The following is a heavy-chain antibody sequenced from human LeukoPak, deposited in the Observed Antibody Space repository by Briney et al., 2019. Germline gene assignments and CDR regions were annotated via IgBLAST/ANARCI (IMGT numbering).Heavy chain of an antibody. V-gene: IGHV4-39*01. D-gene: IGHD1-14*01. J-gene: IGHJ4*02. CDR1: GGSISSSDYY. Sequence: PSETLSLTCTVSGGSISSSDYYWDWIRQSPGKGLEWIGTTYYRGSTFYNPSLKSRLTISVDTSKNQFSLKVTSVTAADTAVYYCGSATSAPQVYHSDYRGQGTLVTVSS. CDR2: TYYRGST. CDR3: GSATSAPQVYHSDY.